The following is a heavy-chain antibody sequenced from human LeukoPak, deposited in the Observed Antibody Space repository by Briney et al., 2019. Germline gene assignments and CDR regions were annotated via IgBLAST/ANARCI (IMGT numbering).Heavy chain of an antibody. CDR2: INPDTGDK. V-gene: IGHV1-8*03. CDR3: ARTTSMTASGYDY. J-gene: IGHJ4*02. CDR1: GYTFTNYH. D-gene: IGHD2-21*02. Sequence: ASVKVSCKASGYTFTNYHINWVRQASGQGLEWMTWINPDTGDKGYARKFQDRVTITTDTSISTAYMELSSLSSEDTAVYFCARTTSMTASGYDYWGQGALVTVSS.